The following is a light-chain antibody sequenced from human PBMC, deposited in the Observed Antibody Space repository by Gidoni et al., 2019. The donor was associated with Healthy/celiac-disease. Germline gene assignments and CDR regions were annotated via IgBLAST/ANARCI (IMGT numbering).Light chain of an antibody. J-gene: IGKJ4*02. Sequence: IQMTHSPSSLSASVGDRVTITCQASKDISNYLNWYQQKPGKAPKLLIYDASNLETGVPSRFSGSGSGTDFTFTISSLQPEDIATYYCQQYDNLHRLTFGGGTKVEIK. CDR3: QQYDNLHRLT. V-gene: IGKV1-33*01. CDR2: DAS. CDR1: KDISNY.